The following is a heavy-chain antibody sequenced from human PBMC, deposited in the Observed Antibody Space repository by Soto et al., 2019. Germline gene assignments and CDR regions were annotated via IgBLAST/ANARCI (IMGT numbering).Heavy chain of an antibody. CDR3: GSRDSSNWPIYFDY. CDR1: GGSVSGYY. D-gene: IGHD6-13*01. CDR2: IYYSGST. J-gene: IGHJ4*02. V-gene: IGHV4-59*08. Sequence: PSETLSLTCTVSGGSVSGYYWSWIRQPPGKGLEWIGYIYYSGSTNYNPSLKSRVTISVDTSKNQFSLKLSSVTAADTAVYYCGSRDSSNWPIYFDYWGQGALVTSPQ.